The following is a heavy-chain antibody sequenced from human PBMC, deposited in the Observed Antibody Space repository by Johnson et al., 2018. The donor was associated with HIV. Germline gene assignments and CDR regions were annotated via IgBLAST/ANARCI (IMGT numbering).Heavy chain of an antibody. J-gene: IGHJ3*02. CDR1: GFTFSSYW. V-gene: IGHV3-7*05. CDR3: ARDESYRKYALAAFDI. D-gene: IGHD1-14*01. Sequence: DVQLVESGGGLVQPGGSLRLSYAASGFTFSSYWMTWVRQAPGKGLEWVANIKQDGSENHYVDSVKGRFTISRNNAKNSLYPQMSSLRAEDTAVYYCARDESYRKYALAAFDIWGQGTMVTVSS. CDR2: IKQDGSEN.